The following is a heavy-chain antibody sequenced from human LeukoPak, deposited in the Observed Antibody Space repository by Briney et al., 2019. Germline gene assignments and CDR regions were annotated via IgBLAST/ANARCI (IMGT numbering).Heavy chain of an antibody. CDR1: GLTFSSYA. CDR2: ISGSGGRA. CDR3: AKRDRDYYYSSGYYRGL. V-gene: IGHV3-23*01. Sequence: PGGSLRLPCAASGLTFSSYAMSWVRQAPGKGLEGVSAISGSGGRAYYAESVKGRFSIYRDNSKNTLYLQMNSLRAEDTAVYYCAKRDRDYYYSSGYYRGLWGQGTLVTVSS. J-gene: IGHJ4*02. D-gene: IGHD3-22*01.